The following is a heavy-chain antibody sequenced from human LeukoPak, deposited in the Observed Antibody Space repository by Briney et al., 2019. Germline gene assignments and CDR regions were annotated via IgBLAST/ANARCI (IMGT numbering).Heavy chain of an antibody. V-gene: IGHV3-11*01. Sequence: GGSLRLSCAASGFTFSDYYMSWIRQAPGKGLEWVSYIRTSGSTIYYADSVKGRFTISRDNAKNSLYLQMNSLRAEDTAVYYCARYAFGAYYYGMDVWGQGTTVTVSS. D-gene: IGHD3-10*01. J-gene: IGHJ6*02. CDR1: GFTFSDYY. CDR3: ARYAFGAYYYGMDV. CDR2: IRTSGSTI.